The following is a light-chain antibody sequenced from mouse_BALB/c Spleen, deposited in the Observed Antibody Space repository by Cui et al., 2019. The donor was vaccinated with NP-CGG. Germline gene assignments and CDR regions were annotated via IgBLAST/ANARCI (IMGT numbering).Light chain of an antibody. V-gene: IGLV1*01. CDR2: GTN. J-gene: IGLJ1*01. Sequence: HAVVTQESAPTTSPGETVTLTCRSRTGAVTTSNYANWVQEKPDHLFTGLIGGTNNRAPGVPARFSGSLIGDKAALTITGAQTEDEAIYFCALWYSNHWVFGGGTKLTVL. CDR3: ALWYSNHWV. CDR1: TGAVTTSNY.